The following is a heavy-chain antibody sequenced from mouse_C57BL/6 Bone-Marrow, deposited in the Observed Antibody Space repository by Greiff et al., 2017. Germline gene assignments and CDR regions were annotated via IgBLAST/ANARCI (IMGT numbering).Heavy chain of an antibody. J-gene: IGHJ3*01. CDR3: ARDYGSSYVEFAY. CDR1: GFTFSSYA. D-gene: IGHD1-1*01. Sequence: EVMLVESGGGLVKPGGSLKLSCAASGFTFSSYAMSWVRQTPEKRLEWVATISDGGSYTYYPDHVKGRFTISSDNAKNNLYLQMSHLKSEDTAMSDCARDYGSSYVEFAYWGQGTLVTVSA. V-gene: IGHV5-4*01. CDR2: ISDGGSYT.